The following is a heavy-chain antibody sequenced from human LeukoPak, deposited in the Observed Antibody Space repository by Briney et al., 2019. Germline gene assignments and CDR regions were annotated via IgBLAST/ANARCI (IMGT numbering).Heavy chain of an antibody. J-gene: IGHJ5*02. V-gene: IGHV4-30-4*08. CDR1: GGSISSGDYY. Sequence: SQTLSLTCTVSGGSISSGDYYWSWIRQPPGTGLEWIGYIYYSGSTYYNPSLKSRVTISVDTSKNQFSLKLSSVTAADTAVYYCARAGDYVWGSYRSWGQGTLVTVSS. CDR2: IYYSGST. D-gene: IGHD3-16*02. CDR3: ARAGDYVWGSYRS.